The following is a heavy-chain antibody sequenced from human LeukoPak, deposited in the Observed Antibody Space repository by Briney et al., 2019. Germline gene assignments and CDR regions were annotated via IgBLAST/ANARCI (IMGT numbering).Heavy chain of an antibody. V-gene: IGHV3-66*01. CDR1: GFTVSSNY. D-gene: IGHD3-3*01. CDR3: ARDRAGSAYYTGNPFDY. J-gene: IGHJ4*02. Sequence: PGGSLRLSCAASGFTVSSNYMSWVRQAPGKGLEWVSVIYSDGSTYYADPVKGRFTISRDNSKNTLYLQMNSLRAEDTAVYYCARDRAGSAYYTGNPFDYWGQGTLVTVSS. CDR2: IYSDGST.